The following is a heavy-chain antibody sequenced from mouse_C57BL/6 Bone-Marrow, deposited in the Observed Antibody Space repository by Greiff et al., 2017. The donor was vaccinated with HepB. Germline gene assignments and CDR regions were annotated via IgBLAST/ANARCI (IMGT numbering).Heavy chain of an antibody. D-gene: IGHD1-1*01. V-gene: IGHV1-53*01. CDR1: GYTFTSYW. Sequence: VQLQQPGTELVKPGASVKLSCKASGYTFTSYWMHWVKQRPGQGLEWIGNINPSNGGTNYNEKFKSKATLTVDKSSSTAYMQLSSLTSEDSAVYDCASFPTVVATGFDYWGQGTTLTVSS. CDR3: ASFPTVVATGFDY. J-gene: IGHJ2*01. CDR2: INPSNGGT.